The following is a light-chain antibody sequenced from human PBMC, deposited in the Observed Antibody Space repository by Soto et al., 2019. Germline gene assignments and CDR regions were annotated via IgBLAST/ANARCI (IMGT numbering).Light chain of an antibody. J-gene: IGKJ2*01. CDR1: RSISPW. Sequence: DIQMTQSPSTLSAYVGDRVTITCRARRSISPWLAWYQQKPGKAPKLLIYQASSLESGVPSRFSGSGSGTEFTLTISSLQPDDFATYYCQQYNGYPYTFGQGTKLDIK. CDR3: QQYNGYPYT. CDR2: QAS. V-gene: IGKV1-5*03.